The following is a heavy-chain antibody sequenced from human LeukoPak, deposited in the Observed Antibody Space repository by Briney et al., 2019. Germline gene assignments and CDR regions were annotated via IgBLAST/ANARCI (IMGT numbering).Heavy chain of an antibody. CDR2: ISTNGENT. Sequence: GGSLRLSCAASGFTFSTYVMFWVRQAPGKGLEYVSAISTNGENTYYENSVKGRFTISRDNSKNTLYLQLGSLTAEDMAVYYCTRRGGSGMNYFDSWGQGTLVTVSS. D-gene: IGHD6-25*01. CDR3: TRRGGSGMNYFDS. V-gene: IGHV3-64*01. CDR1: GFTFSTYV. J-gene: IGHJ4*02.